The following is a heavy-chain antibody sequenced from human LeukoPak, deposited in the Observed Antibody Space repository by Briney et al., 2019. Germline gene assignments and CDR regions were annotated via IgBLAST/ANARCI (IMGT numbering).Heavy chain of an antibody. J-gene: IGHJ3*02. CDR2: IIPIFGTA. Sequence: SVKVSCKASGGTFSSYAISWVRQAPGQGLEWMGGIIPIFGTAKYAQKFQGRVTIIADESTSTAYMELSSLRSEDTAGYYCASDGDSEMVMVRRDAFDIWGQGTMVTVS. V-gene: IGHV1-69*13. D-gene: IGHD5-18*01. CDR1: GGTFSSYA. CDR3: ASDGDSEMVMVRRDAFDI.